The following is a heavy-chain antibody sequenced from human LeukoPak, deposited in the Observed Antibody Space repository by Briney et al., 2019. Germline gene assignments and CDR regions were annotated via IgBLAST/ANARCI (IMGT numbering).Heavy chain of an antibody. V-gene: IGHV1-69*13. Sequence: SVKVSCKASGGTFSSYAISWVRQAPGQGLEWMGGIIPIFGTANYAQKFQGRVTITADESTSTAHMELSSLRSEDTAVYYCAREPNYDILTGPTRYYYYMDVWGKGTTVTVSS. CDR2: IIPIFGTA. D-gene: IGHD3-9*01. CDR1: GGTFSSYA. CDR3: AREPNYDILTGPTRYYYYMDV. J-gene: IGHJ6*03.